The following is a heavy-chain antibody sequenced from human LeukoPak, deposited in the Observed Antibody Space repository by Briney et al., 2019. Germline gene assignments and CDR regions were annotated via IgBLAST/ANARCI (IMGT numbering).Heavy chain of an antibody. CDR2: IIPIFGTA. D-gene: IGHD3-3*01. Sequence: SVKVSCKASGGTFSSYAISWVRQAPGQGLEWMGGIIPIFGTANYAQKFQGRVTITTDESTGTAYMELSSLRSEDTAVYYCARDPTSGSEYFDYWGQGTLVTVSS. V-gene: IGHV1-69*05. CDR3: ARDPTSGSEYFDY. CDR1: GGTFSSYA. J-gene: IGHJ4*02.